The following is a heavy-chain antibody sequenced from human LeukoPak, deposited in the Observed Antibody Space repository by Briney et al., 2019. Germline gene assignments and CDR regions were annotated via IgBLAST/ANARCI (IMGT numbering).Heavy chain of an antibody. CDR3: YVAEKRGREGYYYDSSGYYPFDP. D-gene: IGHD3-22*01. V-gene: IGHV1-69*13. CDR2: IIPIFGTA. CDR1: GGTFSSYA. J-gene: IGHJ5*02. Sequence: ASVKVSCKASGGTFSSYAISWVRQAPGQGLEWMGGIIPIFGTANYAQKFQGRVTITADESTRTAYMELSSLRSEDTAVYHCYVAEKRGREGYYYDSSGYYPFDPWGQGTLVTVSS.